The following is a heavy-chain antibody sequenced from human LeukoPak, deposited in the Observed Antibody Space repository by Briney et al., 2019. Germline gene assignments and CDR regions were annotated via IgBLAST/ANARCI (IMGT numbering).Heavy chain of an antibody. Sequence: ASVKVSCKASGGTFSSYAISWVRQAPGQGLEWMGRIIPILGIANYAQKFQGRVTITADKSTSTAYMELSSLRSEDTAVYYCAAQPRGGYYDFWSGSAGWFDPWGQGTLVTVSS. CDR3: AAQPRGGYYDFWSGSAGWFDP. CDR2: IIPILGIA. V-gene: IGHV1-69*04. D-gene: IGHD3-3*01. CDR1: GGTFSSYA. J-gene: IGHJ5*02.